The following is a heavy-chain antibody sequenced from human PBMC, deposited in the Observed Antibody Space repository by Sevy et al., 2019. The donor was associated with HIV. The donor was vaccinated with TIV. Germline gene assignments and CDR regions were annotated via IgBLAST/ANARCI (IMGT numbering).Heavy chain of an antibody. J-gene: IGHJ4*01. CDR2: FNPNNDDS. V-gene: IGHV1-2*02. CDR3: TRDDIYSHPWEFDW. Sequence: ASVKVSCKASGFTFSDYYMHLVRQAPGQGLEWMGWFNPNNDDSRSAQKFQGRVTLTGDMSISTAYMELTRLRSDDTAIYFCTRDDIYSHPWEFDWWGHGALVTVSS. D-gene: IGHD5-18*01. CDR1: GFTFSDYY.